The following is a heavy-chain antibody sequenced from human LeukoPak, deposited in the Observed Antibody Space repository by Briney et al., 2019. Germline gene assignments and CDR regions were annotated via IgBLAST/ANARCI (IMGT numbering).Heavy chain of an antibody. J-gene: IGHJ3*02. V-gene: IGHV4-59*01. CDR3: ARNAVAGLQDAFDI. CDR1: GDSISTYY. D-gene: IGHD6-19*01. Sequence: SETLSLTCTVSGDSISTYYWSWIRQPPGMGLEWIGYIYYSGSTNYNPSLKSRVTISVDTSKNQFSLKLSSVTAADTAVYYCARNAVAGLQDAFDIWGQGTMVTVSS. CDR2: IYYSGST.